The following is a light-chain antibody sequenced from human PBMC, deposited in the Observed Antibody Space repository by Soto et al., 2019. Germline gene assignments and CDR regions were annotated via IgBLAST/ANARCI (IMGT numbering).Light chain of an antibody. V-gene: IGLV1-44*01. CDR3: AAWDDSLRGYV. CDR2: SNN. CDR1: NSNIGGNT. J-gene: IGLJ1*01. Sequence: QSALTQPPSASGTPGQRVSISCSGSNSNIGGNTVNWYQQLPGTAPKLLIYSNNQRPSGVPDRFSGSKSGTSASLAISGLQSEDEVDYYCAAWDDSLRGYVFGTGTKSPS.